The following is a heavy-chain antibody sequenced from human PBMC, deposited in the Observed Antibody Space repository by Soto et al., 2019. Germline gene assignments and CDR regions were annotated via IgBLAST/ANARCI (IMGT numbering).Heavy chain of an antibody. Sequence: GGSLRLSCAASGFTFSSYAMSWVRQAPGKGLEWVSATSGSGGSTYYADSVKGRFTISRDNSKNTPYLQMNSLRAEDTAVYYCAKDRFDYYDSSGSAFDIWGQGTMVTVSS. CDR1: GFTFSSYA. CDR3: AKDRFDYYDSSGSAFDI. D-gene: IGHD3-22*01. J-gene: IGHJ3*02. V-gene: IGHV3-23*01. CDR2: TSGSGGST.